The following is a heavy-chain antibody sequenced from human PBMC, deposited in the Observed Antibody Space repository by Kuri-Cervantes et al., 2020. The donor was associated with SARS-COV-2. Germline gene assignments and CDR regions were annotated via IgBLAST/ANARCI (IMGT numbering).Heavy chain of an antibody. D-gene: IGHD1-26*01. V-gene: IGHV1-18*01. Sequence: ASVKVSCKASGYTFTSYGISWVRQAPGQGLEWMGWISAYNGNTNYAQKLQGRVTMTTDTFTSTAYMELRSLRSDDTAVYYCARGEGAAPDLDAFDIWGQGTMVTVSS. CDR2: ISAYNGNT. CDR1: GYTFTSYG. J-gene: IGHJ3*02. CDR3: ARGEGAAPDLDAFDI.